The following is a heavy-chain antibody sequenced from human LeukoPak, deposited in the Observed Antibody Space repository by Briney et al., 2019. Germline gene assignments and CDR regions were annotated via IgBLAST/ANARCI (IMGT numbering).Heavy chain of an antibody. CDR1: GGSISSYY. J-gene: IGHJ4*02. Sequence: SETLSLTCTVSGGSISSYYWSWIRQPPGKGLEWIGYIYYSGSTNYNPSLKSRVTISVDTSKNQFSLKLSSMTAADTAVYYCAREEVVDGYKFLDYWGQGTLVTVSS. CDR3: AREEVVDGYKFLDY. D-gene: IGHD5-24*01. V-gene: IGHV4-59*01. CDR2: IYYSGST.